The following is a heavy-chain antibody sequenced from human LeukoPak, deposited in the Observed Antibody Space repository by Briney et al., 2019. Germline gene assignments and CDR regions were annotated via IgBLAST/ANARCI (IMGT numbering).Heavy chain of an antibody. CDR2: IYTSGST. J-gene: IGHJ4*02. D-gene: IGHD6-13*01. Sequence: SETLSLTCTVSGGSISSYYWSWLRQPAGKGLEWIGRIYTSGSTNYTPSLTSRVTISVDTSKYQFSLTLSSVTAADTAGYCCASSSSWYFPSDYWGQGTLVTVSS. V-gene: IGHV4-4*07. CDR1: GGSISSYY. CDR3: ASSSSWYFPSDY.